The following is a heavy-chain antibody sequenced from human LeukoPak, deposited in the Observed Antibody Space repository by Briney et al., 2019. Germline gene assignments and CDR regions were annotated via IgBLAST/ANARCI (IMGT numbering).Heavy chain of an antibody. CDR1: GFTFSNSA. CDR2: IANSGDNT. CDR3: VKSAGKDGYRDSFDM. Sequence: GGSLRLTCAASGFTFSNSALNWVRQAPGKGLEWVSTIANSGDNTYYADSVKGRFTISRDNFRNTLYLQMNSLRAEDTAVYYCVKSAGKDGYRDSFDMWGQGTVVTVSS. V-gene: IGHV3-23*01. D-gene: IGHD5-24*01. J-gene: IGHJ3*02.